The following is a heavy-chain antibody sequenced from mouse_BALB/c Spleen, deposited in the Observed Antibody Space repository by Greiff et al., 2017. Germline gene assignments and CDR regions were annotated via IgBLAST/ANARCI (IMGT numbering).Heavy chain of an antibody. V-gene: IGHV14-3*02. CDR3: AQVRRGRYYAMDY. CDR1: GFNIKDTY. J-gene: IGHJ4*01. CDR2: IDPANGNT. D-gene: IGHD2-14*01. Sequence: VQLQQSGAELVKPGASVKLSCTASGFNIKDTYMHWVKQRPEQGLEWIGRIDPANGNTKYDPKFQGKATITADTSSNTAYLQLSSLTSEDTAVYYCAQVRRGRYYAMDYWGQGTSVTVSS.